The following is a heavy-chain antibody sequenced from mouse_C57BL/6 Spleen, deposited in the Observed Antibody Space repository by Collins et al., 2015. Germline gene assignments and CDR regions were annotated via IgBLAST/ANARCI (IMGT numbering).Heavy chain of an antibody. Sequence: ASGYTFTDYNMHWVKQSHGKSLEWIGYINPNNGDTSYNQKFKGKTTLTVNKSSSTAYMELRSLTSEDSAVYYCAGYYGSSYFDYWGQGTTLTVSS. CDR3: AGYYGSSYFDY. CDR2: INPNNGDT. D-gene: IGHD1-1*01. J-gene: IGHJ2*01. V-gene: IGHV1-22*01. CDR1: GYTFTDYN.